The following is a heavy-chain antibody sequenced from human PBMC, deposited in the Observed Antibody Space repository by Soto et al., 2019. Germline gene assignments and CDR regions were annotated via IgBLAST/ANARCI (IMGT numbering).Heavy chain of an antibody. J-gene: IGHJ5*02. CDR3: AREVGQKVVDIRSCFDP. CDR1: DGSFSASY. V-gene: IGHV4-34*01. CDR2: INYSGST. Sequence: QVQLQQWGAGLLKPSETLSLTCGVYDGSFSASYCNCIRQPPGQGLDWIGEINYSGSTNYNPSLQRRVTISVDTSRRQFSLVLSAVAAADTAVYYCAREVGQKVVDIRSCFDPWGQGSLVFVSS. D-gene: IGHD2-15*01.